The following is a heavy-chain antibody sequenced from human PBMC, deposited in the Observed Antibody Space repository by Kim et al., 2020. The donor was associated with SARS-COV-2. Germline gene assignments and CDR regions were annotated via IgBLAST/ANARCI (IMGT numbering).Heavy chain of an antibody. V-gene: IGHV3-23*01. J-gene: IGHJ4*02. CDR1: GFTFSDYF. CDR3: AKFYDFLTGQSDY. CDR2: MRTGDSST. D-gene: IGHD3-9*01. Sequence: PGGSLRLSCATSGFTFSDYFIYWVRQAPGKGLEWVSSMRTGDSSTYFADSVKGRFTISRDNSKNTLYLQMNSLRTEDTAVYHCAKFYDFLTGQSDYWGQGTLVTVSS.